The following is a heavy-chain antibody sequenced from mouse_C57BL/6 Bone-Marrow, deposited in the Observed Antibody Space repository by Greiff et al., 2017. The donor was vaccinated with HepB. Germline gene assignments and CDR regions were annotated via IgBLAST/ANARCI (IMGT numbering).Heavy chain of an antibody. CDR2: IDPSDSYT. CDR1: GYTFTSYW. V-gene: IGHV1-69*01. D-gene: IGHD2-5*01. CDR3: ARSTIVKCYAMDY. Sequence: QVQLQQSGAELVMPGASVKLSCKASGYTFTSYWMHWVKQRPGQGLEWIGEIDPSDSYTNYNQKFKGKSTLTVDKSSSTAYMQLSSLTSEDSAVYYCARSTIVKCYAMDYWGQGTSVTVSS. J-gene: IGHJ4*01.